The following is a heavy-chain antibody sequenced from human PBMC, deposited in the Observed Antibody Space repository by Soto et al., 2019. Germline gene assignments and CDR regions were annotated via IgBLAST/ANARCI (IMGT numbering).Heavy chain of an antibody. V-gene: IGHV3-30-3*01. CDR1: GFTFSSYA. D-gene: IGHD3-3*01. J-gene: IGHJ6*02. CDR2: ISYDGSNK. Sequence: GGSLRLSCAASGFTFSSYAMHWVRQAPGKGLEWVAVISYDGSNKYYADSVKGRFTISRDNSKNTLYLQMNSLRAEDTAVYYCARVLGDFWSGLIPPDYYYGMDVWGQGTTVTVSS. CDR3: ARVLGDFWSGLIPPDYYYGMDV.